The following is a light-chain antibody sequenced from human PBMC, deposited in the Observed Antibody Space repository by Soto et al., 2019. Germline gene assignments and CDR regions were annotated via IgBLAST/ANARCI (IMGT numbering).Light chain of an antibody. CDR2: DVN. V-gene: IGLV2-14*01. J-gene: IGLJ2*01. Sequence: CALTQPASVSGSPGQSITISCTGTSSDVGAYNYVSWYQQHPGKAPKLMIYDVNIRPSGVSNRFSGSKSGNTASLTVSGLQAGDEADYYCSSYTTSSTRIFGGGTKVTVL. CDR1: SSDVGAYNY. CDR3: SSYTTSSTRI.